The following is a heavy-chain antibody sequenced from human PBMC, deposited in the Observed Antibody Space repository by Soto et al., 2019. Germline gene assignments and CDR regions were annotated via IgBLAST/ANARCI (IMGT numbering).Heavy chain of an antibody. CDR2: IYYSGST. V-gene: IGHV4-31*03. J-gene: IGHJ4*02. CDR1: GGSISSGGYY. CDR3: ARRRGSAMVMRYFDY. Sequence: PSETLSLTCTVSGGSISSGGYYWSWIRQHPGKGLEWIGYIYYSGSTYYNPSLKSRVTISVDTSKNQFSLKLSSVTAADTAVYYCARRRGSAMVMRYFDYWGQGTLVTVSS. D-gene: IGHD5-18*01.